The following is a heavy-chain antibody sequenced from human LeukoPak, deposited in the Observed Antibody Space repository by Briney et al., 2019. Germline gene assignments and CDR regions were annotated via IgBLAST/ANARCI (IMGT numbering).Heavy chain of an antibody. CDR1: GGSISSYY. CDR3: ARDRPTSGSYPGNWFDP. CDR2: IYYSGST. Sequence: PSETLSLTCTVSGGSISSYYWSWIRQPPGKGLEWIGYIYYSGSTNYNPSLKSRVTISVDTSKNQFSLKLSSVTAADTAVYYCARDRPTSGSYPGNWFDPWGQGTLVTVSS. D-gene: IGHD3-10*01. V-gene: IGHV4-59*01. J-gene: IGHJ5*02.